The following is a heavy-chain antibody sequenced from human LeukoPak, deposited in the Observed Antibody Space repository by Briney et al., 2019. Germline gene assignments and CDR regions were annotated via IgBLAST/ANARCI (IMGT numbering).Heavy chain of an antibody. CDR3: AKSKSSLGMCDY. Sequence: PGGSLRLSCAASGFTFSSYAMPWVRQAPGKGLEWVAVISYDGSNKYYADSVKGRFTISRDNSKNTLYLQMNSLRAEDTAVYYCAKSKSSLGMCDYWGQGTLVTVSS. CDR2: ISYDGSNK. V-gene: IGHV3-30*18. J-gene: IGHJ4*02. D-gene: IGHD6-13*01. CDR1: GFTFSSYA.